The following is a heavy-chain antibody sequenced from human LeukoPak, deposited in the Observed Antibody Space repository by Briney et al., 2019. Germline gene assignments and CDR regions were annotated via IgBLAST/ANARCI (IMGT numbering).Heavy chain of an antibody. CDR1: GFIFGDYA. CDR3: SRERAGVFQY. V-gene: IGHV3-49*04. CDR2: IRGRVYGATT. Sequence: GGSLRLSCTTSGFIFGDYAMSWVRQAPGKGLEWISLIRGRVYGATTEYAASVKGRFAMSRDDSKSSAYLQMNSLKSEDTAMYYCSRERAGVFQYWGQGILVTVSS. J-gene: IGHJ4*02.